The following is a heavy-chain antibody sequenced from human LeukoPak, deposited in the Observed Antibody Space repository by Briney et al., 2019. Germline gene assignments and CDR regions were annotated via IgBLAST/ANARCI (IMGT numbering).Heavy chain of an antibody. D-gene: IGHD2-15*01. CDR3: ARVRRYLSGGSCYSNWFDS. CDR1: AYSFTSYW. J-gene: IGHJ5*01. CDR2: IVRSDSNT. V-gene: IGHV5-10-1*01. Sequence: ESLQISCRASAYSFTSYWISWVRRMPGKSREWMGRIVRSDSNTNYNPSFQSHGTISAEKSISTAYLQWSSLQAADAAMDYCARVRRYLSGGSCYSNWFDSWGQGTLVTVSS.